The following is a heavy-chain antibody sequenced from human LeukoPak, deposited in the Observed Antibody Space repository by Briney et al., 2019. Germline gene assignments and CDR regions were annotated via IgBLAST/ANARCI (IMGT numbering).Heavy chain of an antibody. V-gene: IGHV3-30*18. J-gene: IGHJ6*02. Sequence: GGALWLSFSSAGFTFSSSGMHLVGQAPGNGLALVAPLSYYGSHKYYADSVKGRFTISRDNSKNTLYLQMNSLRAEDTAVYYCAKVRLRVGATRALYYYGMDVWGQGTTVTVSS. CDR3: AKVRLRVGATRALYYYGMDV. D-gene: IGHD1-26*01. CDR2: LSYYGSHK. CDR1: GFTFSSSG.